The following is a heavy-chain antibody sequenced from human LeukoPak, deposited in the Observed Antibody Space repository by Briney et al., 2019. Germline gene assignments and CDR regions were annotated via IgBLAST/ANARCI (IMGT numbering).Heavy chain of an antibody. CDR1: GNTFINYA. J-gene: IGHJ5*01. Sequence: ASVKVSCKASGNTFINYAMNWVRQAPGQGLEWMGWINTNTGEPTYAQGCTGRFVFCLDTSVSTAYLQISSLKAEDTAVYYCARAYQPLGGLSFPDSWGQGTLVTVSS. CDR3: ARAYQPLGGLSFPDS. V-gene: IGHV7-4-1*02. D-gene: IGHD3-16*02. CDR2: INTNTGEP.